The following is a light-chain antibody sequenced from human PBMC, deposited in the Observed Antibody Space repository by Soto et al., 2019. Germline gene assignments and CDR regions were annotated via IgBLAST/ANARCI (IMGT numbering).Light chain of an antibody. CDR3: ASWDGSLSGHV. CDR1: SSDVGKYDY. J-gene: IGLJ1*01. Sequence: QSALTQPPSASGSPGQSVTISCTGTSSDVGKYDYVSWFQHHPGKAPKLIIYEVSKRPSGVPDRFSGSKSGSTASLTVSGLQTEDEADYYCASWDGSLSGHVFGTGTKVTVL. V-gene: IGLV2-8*01. CDR2: EVS.